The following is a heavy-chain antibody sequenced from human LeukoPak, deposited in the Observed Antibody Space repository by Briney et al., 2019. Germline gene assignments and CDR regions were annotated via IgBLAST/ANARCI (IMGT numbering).Heavy chain of an antibody. CDR1: GFTFSSYA. CDR2: ISGSGGST. CDR3: AKIETYSGNYFDY. V-gene: IGHV3-23*01. D-gene: IGHD2-15*01. J-gene: IGHJ4*02. Sequence: TGGSLRLSCAASGFTFSSYAMSWLRQAPGEGLEWVAGISGSGGSTYYADSVKGRFTISRDNSKNTLYLQMNSLRAEDTAVYYCAKIETYSGNYFDYWGQGTLVTVSS.